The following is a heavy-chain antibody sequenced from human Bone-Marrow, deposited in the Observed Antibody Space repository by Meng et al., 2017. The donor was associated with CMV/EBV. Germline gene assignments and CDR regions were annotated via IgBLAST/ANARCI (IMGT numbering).Heavy chain of an antibody. CDR2: IYPGDSDT. J-gene: IGHJ4*02. D-gene: IGHD3-3*02. CDR1: GYSFSTSW. Sequence: GESLKISCKGSGYSFSTSWIAWVRQMPGKGLEWMGVIYPGDSDTRYSPSFQGQVTISADTSISTAYLQWSSLKASDTAMYYCARDSRKHFWSGYYLDYWGQGTLVTVSS. CDR3: ARDSRKHFWSGYYLDY. V-gene: IGHV5-51*01.